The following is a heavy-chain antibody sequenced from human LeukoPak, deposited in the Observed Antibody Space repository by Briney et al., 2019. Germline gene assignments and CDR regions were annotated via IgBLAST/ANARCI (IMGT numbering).Heavy chain of an antibody. CDR3: ARSAPTLTYDILTGYLGY. CDR1: GYTFTSYG. CDR2: INPNSGAT. D-gene: IGHD3-9*01. Sequence: GASVKVSCKASGYTFTSYGISWVRQAPGQGLEWTGWINPNSGATNYAQKFQGRVTMTRDTSISTAYMELSRLRSDDTAFYYCARSAPTLTYDILTGYLGYWGQGTLVTVSS. J-gene: IGHJ4*02. V-gene: IGHV1-2*02.